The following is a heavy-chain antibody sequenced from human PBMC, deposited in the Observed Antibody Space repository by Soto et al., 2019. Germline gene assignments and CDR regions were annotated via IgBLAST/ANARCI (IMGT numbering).Heavy chain of an antibody. CDR1: GGSLSNYG. D-gene: IGHD3-22*01. CDR3: ARGDATKIVVTTYYAMDV. J-gene: IGHJ6*02. Sequence: QVQLVQSGAEVKKPGSSVKVSCKASGGSLSNYGSSWVRQAPEQGLEWMGAIIPVFGTPNYAQKFQDRVTITADESTTTVYMEVRSLTSEDTAVYYCARGDATKIVVTTYYAMDVWGQGTTVTVSS. V-gene: IGHV1-69*12. CDR2: IIPVFGTP.